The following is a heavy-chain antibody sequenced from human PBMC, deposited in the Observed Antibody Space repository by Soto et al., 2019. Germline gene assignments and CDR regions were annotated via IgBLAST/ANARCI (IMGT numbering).Heavy chain of an antibody. D-gene: IGHD5-18*01. CDR1: GDSVSSNGYY. J-gene: IGHJ5*02. V-gene: IGHV4-31*03. CDR2: MYNTGST. Sequence: QVQLQESGPGLMKPSQTLSLTCTVSGDSVSSNGYYWGWIRQHPGKGLEWIGYMYNTGSTYYNPSLKSRLTISTDTSQNQLSLNLNSVTAADTAVYYCARGLRGDTGLVLGYVRWFDPWGQGILVTVSS. CDR3: ARGLRGDTGLVLGYVRWFDP.